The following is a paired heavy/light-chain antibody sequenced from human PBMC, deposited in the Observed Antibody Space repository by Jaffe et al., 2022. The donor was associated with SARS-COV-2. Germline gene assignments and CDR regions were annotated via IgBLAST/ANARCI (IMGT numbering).Light chain of an antibody. CDR3: SSYAGTTNFYV. J-gene: IGLJ1*01. CDR2: EVN. V-gene: IGLV2-8*01. Sequence: QSALTQPPSASGSPGQSVTISCTGTSSDVGGYNYVSWYQQHPGKAPKLIIFEVNKRPSGVPDRFSGSKSGNTASLTVSGLQAEDEADYYCSSYAGTTNFYVFGAGTKVTVL. CDR1: SSDVGGYNY.
Heavy chain of an antibody. J-gene: IGHJ4*02. V-gene: IGHV1-2*06. Sequence: QVQLVQSGAEVKKPGASVKVSCKASGYTFTGYYMHWVRQAPGQGLEWMGRINPNRGDTNYAQKFQGRVTMTRDTSIDTAYMELSSLRSDDTAVYYCARDLPYDSSGFFSGDFDYWGQGTLVTVSS. CDR3: ARDLPYDSSGFFSGDFDY. CDR2: INPNRGDT. D-gene: IGHD3-22*01. CDR1: GYTFTGYY.